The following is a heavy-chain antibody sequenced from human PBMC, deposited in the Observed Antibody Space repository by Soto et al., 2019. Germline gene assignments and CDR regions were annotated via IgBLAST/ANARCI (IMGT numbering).Heavy chain of an antibody. J-gene: IGHJ2*01. CDR1: GFTVSSNY. D-gene: IGHD5-18*01. CDR2: IYTDDST. CDR3: ARDPLWGTAMVLWYFDL. V-gene: IGHV3-53*04. Sequence: PGGSLRLSCAASGFTVSSNYMSWVRQAPGKGLEWLSVIYTDDSTYYADSVKGRFTISRHNSKNTLYLQMNSLRAEDTAVYYCARDPLWGTAMVLWYFDLWGRGTLVTVSS.